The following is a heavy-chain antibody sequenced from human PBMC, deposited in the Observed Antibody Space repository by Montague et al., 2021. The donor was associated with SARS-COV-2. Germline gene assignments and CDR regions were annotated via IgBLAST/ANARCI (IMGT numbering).Heavy chain of an antibody. D-gene: IGHD1-1*01. CDR2: INHGGST. Sequence: SETLSLTCAVYVGSFSGHYWSWIRQPPGKGLEWIGEINHGGSTNYNPSLRSRVTISVDTSKNQFSLSLRSLTAADTAVYYCARAQNTCFIANCVNYFDIWGLGALVTVSS. CDR1: VGSFSGHY. CDR3: ARAQNTCFIANCVNYFDI. V-gene: IGHV4-34*01. J-gene: IGHJ4*02.